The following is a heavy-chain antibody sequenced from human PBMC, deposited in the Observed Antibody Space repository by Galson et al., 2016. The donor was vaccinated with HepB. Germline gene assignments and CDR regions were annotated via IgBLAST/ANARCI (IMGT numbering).Heavy chain of an antibody. CDR1: GYTFNTYG. D-gene: IGHD3-10*01. CDR2: INTYTGNT. J-gene: IGHJ4*02. Sequence: SVKVSCKASGYTFNTYGITWVRQAPGQGLEWMGWINTYTGNTNYAQKFQGRVTMTTDTSTSTAYMEMGSLTSADTAVYYCARLGPSSRFDYGSEPYYFDYWGQGTLVTVSS. CDR3: ARLGPSSRFDYGSEPYYFDY. V-gene: IGHV1-18*01.